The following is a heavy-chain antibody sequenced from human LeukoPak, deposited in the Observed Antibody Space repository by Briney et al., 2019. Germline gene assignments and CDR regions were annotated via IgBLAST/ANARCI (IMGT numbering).Heavy chain of an antibody. CDR2: INSDGSST. J-gene: IGHJ4*02. D-gene: IGHD1-26*01. CDR3: ARDLGGATGIDY. Sequence: GGSLRLSCAASRFTFSSYWMHWVRQAPGKGLVWVSRINSDGSSTSYAGSVKGRFTISRDNAKNTLYLQMSSLRAEDTAVYFCARDLGGATGIDYWGRGTLVTVSS. CDR1: RFTFSSYW. V-gene: IGHV3-74*01.